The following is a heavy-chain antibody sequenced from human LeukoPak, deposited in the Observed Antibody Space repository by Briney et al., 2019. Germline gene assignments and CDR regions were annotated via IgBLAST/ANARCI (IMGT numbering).Heavy chain of an antibody. V-gene: IGHV3-21*01. Sequence: PGGSLRLSCAASGFTFSSYSMKLVRQAPGKGLEWVSSISSSSSYIYYADSVKGRFTISRDNAKNSLYLQMNSLRAEDTAVYYCARVEVVTGLEEYFDLWGRGTLVTVSS. J-gene: IGHJ2*01. D-gene: IGHD2-15*01. CDR3: ARVEVVTGLEEYFDL. CDR1: GFTFSSYS. CDR2: ISSSSSYI.